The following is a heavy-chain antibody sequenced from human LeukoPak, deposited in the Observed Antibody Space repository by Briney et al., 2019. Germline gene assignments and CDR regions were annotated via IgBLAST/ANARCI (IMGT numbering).Heavy chain of an antibody. V-gene: IGHV3-74*03. J-gene: IGHJ4*02. CDR1: GFTFSSYW. CDR3: AALDHGHDY. CDR2: INSDGSST. Sequence: GGSLRLSCVASGFTFSSYWMHWFRQAPGKWLVWVSRINSDGSSTKCADSVKGRFTISRDNAKNTLYLQMNSLRAEDTAVYYCAALDHGHDYWGQGTLVTVSS.